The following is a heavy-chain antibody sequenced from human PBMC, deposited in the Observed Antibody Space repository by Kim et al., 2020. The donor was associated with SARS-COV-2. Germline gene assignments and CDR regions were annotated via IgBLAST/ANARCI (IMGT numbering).Heavy chain of an antibody. D-gene: IGHD3-10*01. V-gene: IGHV3-7*03. CDR3: ARDGKVEGFGELPTFYYGMDV. CDR1: GFTFSSYW. Sequence: GGSLRLSCAASGFTFSSYWMSWVRQAPGKGLEWVANIKQDGSEKYYVDSVKGRFTISRDNAKNSLYLQMNSLRAEDTAVYYCARDGKVEGFGELPTFYYGMDVWGQGTTVTVSS. J-gene: IGHJ6*02. CDR2: IKQDGSEK.